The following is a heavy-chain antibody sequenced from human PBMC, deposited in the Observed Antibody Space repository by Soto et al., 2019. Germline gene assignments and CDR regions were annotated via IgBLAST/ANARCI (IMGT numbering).Heavy chain of an antibody. J-gene: IGHJ5*02. D-gene: IGHD2-15*01. CDR3: ARDLDGDCSGGSGP. CDR1: GYTFTSYG. Sequence: ASVKVSCKASGYTFTSYGISWVRQAHGQGLEWMGWISAYNGNTNYAQKLQGRVTMTTDTSTSTAYMELRSLRSDDTAVYYCARDLDGDCSGGSGPWGQGTLVTVSS. CDR2: ISAYNGNT. V-gene: IGHV1-18*01.